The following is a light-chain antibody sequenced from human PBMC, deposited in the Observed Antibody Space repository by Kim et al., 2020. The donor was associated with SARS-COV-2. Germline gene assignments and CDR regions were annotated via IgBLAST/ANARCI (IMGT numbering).Light chain of an antibody. V-gene: IGLV2-14*03. Sequence: QSRTLSCTRTISDLGSSTYVSYYQQHPAKAPTLMLYDVSNRPSGVSNRFSGSKSGNTPSLTISALQAEDEADYYCSSYTSSSTLEVFGTGTKVTVL. CDR1: ISDLGSSTY. CDR3: SSYTSSSTLEV. CDR2: DVS. J-gene: IGLJ1*01.